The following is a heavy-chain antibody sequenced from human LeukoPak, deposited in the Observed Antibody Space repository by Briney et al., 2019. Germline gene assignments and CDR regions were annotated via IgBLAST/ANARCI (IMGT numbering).Heavy chain of an antibody. CDR1: GFTFSSYE. J-gene: IGHJ1*01. CDR3: ARVMSYKVRYFQH. V-gene: IGHV3-48*03. D-gene: IGHD1-26*01. CDR2: ISSSGSTI. Sequence: QPGGSLRLSCAASGFTFSSYEMNWVRQAPGKGLEWVSYISSSGSTIYYADSVKGRFTISRDNAKNSLYLQMNSLRAEDTAVYYCARVMSYKVRYFQHLGQGTLVTVSS.